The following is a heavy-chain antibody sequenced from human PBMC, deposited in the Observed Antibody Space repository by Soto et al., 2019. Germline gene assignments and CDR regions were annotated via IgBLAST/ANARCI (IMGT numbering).Heavy chain of an antibody. D-gene: IGHD3-9*01. V-gene: IGHV5-51*01. J-gene: IGHJ3*02. CDR3: AIQVDILTGYYGFLNAFDI. CDR1: GYSFTSYW. CDR2: IYPGDSDT. Sequence: GESLKISCKGSGYSFTSYWIGWVRQMPGKGLEWMGIIYPGDSDTRYSPSFQGQVTISADKSISTAYLQWSSLKASDTAMYYCAIQVDILTGYYGFLNAFDIWGQGTMVTVSS.